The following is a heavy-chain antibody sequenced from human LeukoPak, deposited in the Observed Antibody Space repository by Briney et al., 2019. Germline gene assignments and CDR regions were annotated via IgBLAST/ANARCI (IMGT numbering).Heavy chain of an antibody. J-gene: IGHJ4*02. V-gene: IGHV4-39*01. CDR2: MHYSGNFYSGSA. D-gene: IGHD2/OR15-2a*01. CDR3: ARHSMSFPFDY. Sequence: PSETLSLTCTVSGGSISGSRYYWAWIRQPPGKGLEWIGSMHYSGNFYSGSAYYNPSLRSRVTISVDTSKNQFSLKLSSVTAADTAVYYCARHSMSFPFDYWGQGTLVTVSS. CDR1: GGSISGSRYY.